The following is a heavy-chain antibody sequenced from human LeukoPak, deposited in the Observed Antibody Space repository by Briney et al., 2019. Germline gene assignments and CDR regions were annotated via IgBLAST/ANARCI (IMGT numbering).Heavy chain of an antibody. CDR1: GLSVSSNY. J-gene: IGHJ3*02. CDR2: IYRDGSS. Sequence: GGSLRLSCVASGLSVSSNYMSWVRQAPGKGLEWVSVIYRDGSSYYAESVKGRFTISRDNSKNTLYIQMNSLRAEDTAVYYCARDPGDYYGSGSSDAFDIWGQGTMVTVSS. CDR3: ARDPGDYYGSGSSDAFDI. V-gene: IGHV3-66*01. D-gene: IGHD3-10*01.